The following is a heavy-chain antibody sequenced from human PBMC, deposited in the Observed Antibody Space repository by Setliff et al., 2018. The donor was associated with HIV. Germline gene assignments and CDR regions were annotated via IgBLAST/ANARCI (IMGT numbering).Heavy chain of an antibody. CDR3: ARGGRFSAPGRDIWYYYYYMDV. Sequence: GASVKVSCKASGYTFTGYYMHWVRQAPGQGLEWMGGIIPIFGTANYAQKFQGRVTITADESTSTVYMELSGLRSEDTAVYYCARGGRFSAPGRDIWYYYYYMDVWGKGTTVTVSS. V-gene: IGHV1-69*13. J-gene: IGHJ6*03. CDR1: GYTFTGYY. CDR2: IIPIFGTA. D-gene: IGHD3-9*01.